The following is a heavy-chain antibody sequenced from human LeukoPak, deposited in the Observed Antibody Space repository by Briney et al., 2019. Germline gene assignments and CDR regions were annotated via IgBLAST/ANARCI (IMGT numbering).Heavy chain of an antibody. V-gene: IGHV4-34*01. CDR2: INHSGST. Sequence: PSETLSLTCAVYGGSFSGYYWSWIRQPPGKGLEWIGEINHSGSTNYNPSLKSRVTISVDTSKNQFSLKLSSVTAADTAVYYYARSVERTGYFDYWGQGTLVTVSS. J-gene: IGHJ4*02. CDR3: ARSVERTGYFDY. CDR1: GGSFSGYY. D-gene: IGHD1-1*01.